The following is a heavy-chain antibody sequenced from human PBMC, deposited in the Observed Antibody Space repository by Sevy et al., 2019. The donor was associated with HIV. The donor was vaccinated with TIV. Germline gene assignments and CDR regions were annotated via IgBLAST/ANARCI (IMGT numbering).Heavy chain of an antibody. CDR3: ARGVADHYYDSSGYQYYFDY. J-gene: IGHJ4*02. D-gene: IGHD3-22*01. V-gene: IGHV1-24*01. Sequence: ASVKVSCKVSGHTLSEFAMHWVRLAPGKGLEWMGTFDPEDGKTLHAQKFQGRVTMTEDTSTDTAYMEVRSLRSDDTAVYYCARGVADHYYDSSGYQYYFDYWGQGTLVTVSS. CDR1: GHTLSEFA. CDR2: FDPEDGKT.